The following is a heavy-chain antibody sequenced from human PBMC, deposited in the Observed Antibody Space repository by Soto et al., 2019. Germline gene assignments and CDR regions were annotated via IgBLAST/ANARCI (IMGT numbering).Heavy chain of an antibody. CDR2: IYYSGST. V-gene: IGHV4-39*01. D-gene: IGHD1-26*01. J-gene: IGHJ6*02. CDR1: GGSISSSSYY. Sequence: QLQLQESGPGLVKPSETLSLTCTVSGGSISSSSYYWGWIRQPPGKGLEWIGSIYYSGSTYYNPSLKSRVTISVDTSKNKFSLKLSSVTAADTAVYYCARQGFGGATIRDTNLSYYYYYYGMDVWGQGTTVTVSS. CDR3: ARQGFGGATIRDTNLSYYYYYYGMDV.